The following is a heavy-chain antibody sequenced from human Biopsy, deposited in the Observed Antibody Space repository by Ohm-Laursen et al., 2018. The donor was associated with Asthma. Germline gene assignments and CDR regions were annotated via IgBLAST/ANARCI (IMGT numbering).Heavy chain of an antibody. Sequence: SSVKVSCKAPGGTYSNFAISWVRQAPGQGLEWLGGIMTVFGTTNYAQKFQGRVTITADESTSTAYMEVTSLRSEDTAIYYCARCQVGYSSGWSLLLKKIYYSGMDVWGQGTAVTVSS. CDR1: GGTYSNFA. V-gene: IGHV1-69*01. CDR2: IMTVFGTT. J-gene: IGHJ6*02. D-gene: IGHD6-19*01. CDR3: ARCQVGYSSGWSLLLKKIYYSGMDV.